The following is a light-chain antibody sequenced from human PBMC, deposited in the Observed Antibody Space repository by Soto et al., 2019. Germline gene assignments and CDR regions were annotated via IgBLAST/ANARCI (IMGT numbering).Light chain of an antibody. CDR2: DAS. V-gene: IGKV3-11*01. CDR3: QQRSNWPPT. Sequence: EIVMTQSPATLSVSPGERATLSCRASQSVGSNYLAWYQQKPGLAPRLLIYDASNRATGIPARFSGSGSGTDFTLTISSLEPEDFAVYYCQQRSNWPPTFGQGTRLEIK. J-gene: IGKJ5*01. CDR1: QSVGSNY.